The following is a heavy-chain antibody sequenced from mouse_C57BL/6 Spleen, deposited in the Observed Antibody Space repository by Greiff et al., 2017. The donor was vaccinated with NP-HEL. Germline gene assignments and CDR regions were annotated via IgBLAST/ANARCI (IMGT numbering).Heavy chain of an antibody. V-gene: IGHV1-81*01. CDR3: ARSPITTVVATRAMDY. Sequence: VQLQQSGAELARPGASVKLSCKASGYTFTSYGISWVKQRTGQGLEWIGEIHPRSGNTYYNEKFKGKATLTADKSSSTAYMELRSLTSEDSAVYFCARSPITTVVATRAMDYWGQGTSVTVSS. CDR1: GYTFTSYG. CDR2: IHPRSGNT. J-gene: IGHJ4*01. D-gene: IGHD1-1*01.